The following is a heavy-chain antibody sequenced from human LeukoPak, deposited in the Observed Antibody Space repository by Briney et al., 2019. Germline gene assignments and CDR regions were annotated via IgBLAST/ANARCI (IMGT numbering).Heavy chain of an antibody. CDR2: IKSKTDGGTT. V-gene: IGHV3-15*01. CDR1: GFTVSSSY. Sequence: PGGSLRLSCAASGFTVSSSYMSWVRQAPGKGLEWVGRIKSKTDGGTTDYAAPVKGRFTISRDDSENALHLQMNSLKTEDTAVYYCTTLESYDSSGYYLDYWGQGTLVTVSS. D-gene: IGHD3-22*01. CDR3: TTLESYDSSGYYLDY. J-gene: IGHJ4*02.